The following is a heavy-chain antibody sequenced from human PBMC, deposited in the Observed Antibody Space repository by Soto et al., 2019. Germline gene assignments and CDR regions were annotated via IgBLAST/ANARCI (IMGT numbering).Heavy chain of an antibody. CDR3: VRHFEERLLSGFDP. CDR2: IYSDGST. J-gene: IGHJ5*02. Sequence: EVQLVESGGGLIQPGGSLRLSCAASGFTVSNNYMSWVRQVPGTGLEWVSVIYSDGSTNYADSVRGRFTLSRDNSRNTLYLQMNSLRVEDTAVYYCVRHFEERLLSGFDPWGQGTLVTVSS. D-gene: IGHD6-25*01. V-gene: IGHV3-53*01. CDR1: GFTVSNNY.